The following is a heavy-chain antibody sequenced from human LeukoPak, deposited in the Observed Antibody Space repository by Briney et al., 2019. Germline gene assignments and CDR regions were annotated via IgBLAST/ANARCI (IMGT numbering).Heavy chain of an antibody. CDR3: ARGGNSKASDY. J-gene: IGHJ4*02. Sequence: SETLSLTCTVSGGSISSGAYYWSWIRPHPGKGLEWIGYIYYSGSTYYNPSLRSRVTISVDTSKNQFSLKLSSVTAADTAVYYCARGGNSKASDYWGQGTLVTVSS. D-gene: IGHD4-23*01. CDR1: GGSISSGAYY. CDR2: IYYSGST. V-gene: IGHV4-31*03.